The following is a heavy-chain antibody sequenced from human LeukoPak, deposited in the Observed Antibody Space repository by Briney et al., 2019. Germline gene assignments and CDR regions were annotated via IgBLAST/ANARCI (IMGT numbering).Heavy chain of an antibody. CDR2: ISYDGSNK. J-gene: IGHJ4*02. CDR3: AKWNVDTAMVRGFDY. CDR1: GFTFSSYG. Sequence: GRSLRLSCAASGFTFSSYGMHWVRQAPGKGLEWVAVISYDGSNKYYEDSVKGRFTISRDNSKNTLYLQMNSLRAEDTAVYYCAKWNVDTAMVRGFDYWGQGTLVTVSS. V-gene: IGHV3-30*18. D-gene: IGHD5-18*01.